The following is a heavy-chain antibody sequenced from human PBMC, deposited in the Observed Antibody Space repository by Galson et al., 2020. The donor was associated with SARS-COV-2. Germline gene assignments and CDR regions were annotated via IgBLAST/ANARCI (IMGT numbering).Heavy chain of an antibody. CDR3: AREGGYCYGSTCRWFDV. CDR1: GFPFSFYS. J-gene: IGHJ6*02. CDR2: INSGSYI. D-gene: IGHD5-18*01. Sequence: PGGSLRLSCAASGFPFSFYSMNWVRQAPGKGLEWVASINSGSYIYYSDSLGRFTISRDNAKNSLYLQMNSLRAEDTAVYYCAREGGYCYGSTCRWFDVWGQGTTVTVSS. V-gene: IGHV3-21*01.